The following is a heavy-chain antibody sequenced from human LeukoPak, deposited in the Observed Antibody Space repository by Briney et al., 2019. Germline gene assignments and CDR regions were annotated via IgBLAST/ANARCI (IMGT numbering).Heavy chain of an antibody. D-gene: IGHD3-10*01. V-gene: IGHV4-61*08. CDR2: IYSSGST. J-gene: IGHJ5*02. CDR1: GGSISSGGYY. CDR3: ARAFEYYYGSGSYPTPWFDP. Sequence: SQTLSLTCTVSGGSISSGGYYWSWIRQPPGKGLEWIGYIYSSGSTNYNPSLKSRVTISVDTSKNQFSLKLSSVTAADTAVYYCARAFEYYYGSGSYPTPWFDPWGQGTLVTVSS.